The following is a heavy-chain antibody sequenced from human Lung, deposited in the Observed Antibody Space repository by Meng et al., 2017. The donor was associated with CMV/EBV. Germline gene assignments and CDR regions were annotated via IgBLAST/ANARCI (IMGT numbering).Heavy chain of an antibody. V-gene: IGHV3-30*02. Sequence: GGSLRLXCAASGFTFSSYGMHWVRQAPGKGLEGVAFIRYDGKNEYYADSVKGRFSISRDDSKNTLYLQMNSLRPEDTAVYYCAKETGPISGGYYYYGIDVWXQWTTVTVSS. CDR3: AKETGPISGGYYYYGIDV. CDR2: IRYDGKNE. CDR1: GFTFSSYG. D-gene: IGHD3-3*01. J-gene: IGHJ6*01.